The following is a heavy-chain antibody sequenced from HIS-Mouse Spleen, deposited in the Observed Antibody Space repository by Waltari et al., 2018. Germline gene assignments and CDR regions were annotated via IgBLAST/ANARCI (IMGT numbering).Heavy chain of an antibody. Sequence: QLQLQESGPGLVKPSETLSLTCTVSGGSISSSSYYWGWIRQPPGKGLEWIGSIYYSGRTSYNPSLKSRVTISVDTSKNQFSLKLSSVTAADTAVYYCARHNLNYWYFDLWGRGTLVTVSS. CDR2: IYYSGRT. V-gene: IGHV4-39*01. CDR1: GGSISSSSYY. CDR3: ARHNLNYWYFDL. J-gene: IGHJ2*01.